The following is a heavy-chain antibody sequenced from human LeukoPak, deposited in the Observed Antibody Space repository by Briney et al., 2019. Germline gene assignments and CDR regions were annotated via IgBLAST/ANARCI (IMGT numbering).Heavy chain of an antibody. J-gene: IGHJ4*02. CDR1: GFTFSSYG. V-gene: IGHV3-30*03. D-gene: IGHD3-16*02. Sequence: PGGSLRLSCAASGFTFSSYGMHWVRQAPGKGLEWVTVISCDGSKKYYADSVKGRFTISRDNAKNSLYLQMNSLRAEDTAVYYCARSSGGYDYVWGSYRPTPYYFDCWGQGTLVTVSS. CDR3: ARSSGGYDYVWGSYRPTPYYFDC. CDR2: ISCDGSKK.